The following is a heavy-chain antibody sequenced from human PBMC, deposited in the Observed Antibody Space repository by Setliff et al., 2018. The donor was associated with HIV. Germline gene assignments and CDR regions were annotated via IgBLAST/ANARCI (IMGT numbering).Heavy chain of an antibody. CDR2: ITSSSSTI. CDR1: GFTFSSYS. D-gene: IGHD3-3*01. V-gene: IGHV3-48*01. Sequence: GESLKISCAASGFTFSSYSMNWVRQAPGKGLEWVSYITSSSSTIYYADSVKGRFTISRDNAKNSLYLQMNSLRAEDTAVYYCARDAYYDFWSGYSVNWFDPWGQGTLVTVSS. CDR3: ARDAYYDFWSGYSVNWFDP. J-gene: IGHJ5*02.